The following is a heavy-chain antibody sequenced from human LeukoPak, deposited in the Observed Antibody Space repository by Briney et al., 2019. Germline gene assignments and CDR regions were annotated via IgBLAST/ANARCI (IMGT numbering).Heavy chain of an antibody. CDR2: ISGRGGST. CDR3: AKRGEGPLDY. CDR1: GFTSSSYA. V-gene: IGHV3-23*01. J-gene: IGHJ4*02. Sequence: GGSLRLSCAASGFTSSSYAMSWVRQAPGEGLEWVSAISGRGGSTYYADSVKGRFAISRNNSKNTLYLQMNSLRAEDTAVYYCAKRGEGPLDYWGQGTLVTVSS. D-gene: IGHD3-10*01.